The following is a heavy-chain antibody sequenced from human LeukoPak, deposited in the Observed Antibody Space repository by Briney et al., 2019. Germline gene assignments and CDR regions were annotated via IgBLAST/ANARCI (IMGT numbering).Heavy chain of an antibody. CDR1: GGSISSSSYY. CDR2: IYYSGST. D-gene: IGHD2-2*01. CDR3: AREDIVVVPAVPFQH. Sequence: SETLSLTYTVSGGSISSSSYYWGWIRQPPGKGLEWIGSIYYSGSTYYNPSLKSRVTISVDTSKNQFSLKLSSVTAADTAVYYCAREDIVVVPAVPFQHWGQGTLVTVSS. J-gene: IGHJ1*01. V-gene: IGHV4-39*02.